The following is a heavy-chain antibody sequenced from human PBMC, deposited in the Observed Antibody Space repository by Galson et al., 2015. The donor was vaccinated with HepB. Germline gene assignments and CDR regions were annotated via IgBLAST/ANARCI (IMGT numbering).Heavy chain of an antibody. CDR1: GFTFSNYA. CDR2: ISNDGTNQ. Sequence: SLRLSCAASGFTFSNYAMHWVRQALGKGLEWVAVISNDGTNQFYGDSVQGRFTISRDNSRNTLYLQMNSLKSGDTAVYYCARGIPRTTDYISKHYYYGMDVWGQGTTVTVSS. D-gene: IGHD4/OR15-4a*01. V-gene: IGHV3-30*04. J-gene: IGHJ6*02. CDR3: ARGIPRTTDYISKHYYYGMDV.